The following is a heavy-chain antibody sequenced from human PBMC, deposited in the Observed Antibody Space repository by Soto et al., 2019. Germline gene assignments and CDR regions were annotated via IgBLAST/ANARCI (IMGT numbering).Heavy chain of an antibody. CDR1: GGSFSGYY. D-gene: IGHD6-13*01. V-gene: IGHV4-34*01. CDR2: INHSRSP. CDR3: ARGVEIIASGTGNFWFDP. J-gene: IGHJ5*02. Sequence: SETLSLSCVVDGGSFSGYYWTWIRQPPGKGLEWIGEINHSRSPNYNPSLKSRVTISVDSSKSQFSLKLNSVTAADSAIYYCARGVEIIASGTGNFWFDPWGQGILVTVSS.